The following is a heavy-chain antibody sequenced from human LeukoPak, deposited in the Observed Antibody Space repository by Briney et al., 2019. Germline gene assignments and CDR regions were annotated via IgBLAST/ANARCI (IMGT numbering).Heavy chain of an antibody. CDR1: GGSISSSSYY. CDR2: IYYSGST. Sequence: SETLSLTCTVSGGSISSSSYYWGWIRQPPGKGLEWIGSIYYSGSTYYNPSLKSRVTISVDTSKNQFSLKLSSVTAADTAVYYCARGYGDPRDYYYYMDVWGKGTTVTVSS. D-gene: IGHD4-17*01. V-gene: IGHV4-39*07. CDR3: ARGYGDPRDYYYYMDV. J-gene: IGHJ6*03.